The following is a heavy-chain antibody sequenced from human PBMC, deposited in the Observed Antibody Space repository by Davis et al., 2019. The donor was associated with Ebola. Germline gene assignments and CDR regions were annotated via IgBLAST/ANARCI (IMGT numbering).Heavy chain of an antibody. Sequence: SLKISCAASGFTFDDYAMHWVRQAPGKGLEWVSGISWNSGSIGYADSVKGRFTISRDNAKNTLYLQMNSLRAEDTAVYYCARRSGYNYGYEGMDVWGKGTTVTVSS. V-gene: IGHV3-9*01. CDR1: GFTFDDYA. J-gene: IGHJ6*04. CDR2: ISWNSGSI. D-gene: IGHD5-18*01. CDR3: ARRSGYNYGYEGMDV.